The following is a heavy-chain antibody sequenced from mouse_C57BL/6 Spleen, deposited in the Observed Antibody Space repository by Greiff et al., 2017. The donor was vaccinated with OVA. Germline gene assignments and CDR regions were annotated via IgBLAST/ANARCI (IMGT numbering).Heavy chain of an antibody. J-gene: IGHJ2*01. CDR1: GYTFTSYW. Sequence: QVQLQQPGAELVKPGASVKLSCKASGYTFTSYWMHWVKQRPGQGLEWIGMIHPNSGSTNYNEKFKSKATLTVDQSSSTAYMQLSSLTSEDSAVYDCARDGYTGTLDYWGQGTTLTVSS. CDR2: IHPNSGST. CDR3: ARDGYTGTLDY. D-gene: IGHD4-1*01. V-gene: IGHV1-64*01.